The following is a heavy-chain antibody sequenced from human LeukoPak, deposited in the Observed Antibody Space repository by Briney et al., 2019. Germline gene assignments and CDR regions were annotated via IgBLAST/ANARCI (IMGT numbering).Heavy chain of an antibody. CDR1: GFTFSSYS. CDR3: ASDNYGDYGDY. V-gene: IGHV3-21*01. J-gene: IGHJ4*02. D-gene: IGHD4-17*01. CDR2: ISSSSSHI. Sequence: GGSLRLSCAASGFTFSSYSMNWVRQAPGKGLEWVSSISSSSSHIYYADSVKGRFTISRDNAKNSLYLQMNSLRAEDTAVYYCASDNYGDYGDYWGQGTLVTVSS.